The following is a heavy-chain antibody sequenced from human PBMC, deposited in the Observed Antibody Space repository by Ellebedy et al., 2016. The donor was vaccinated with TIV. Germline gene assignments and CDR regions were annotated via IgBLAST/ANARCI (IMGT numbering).Heavy chain of an antibody. Sequence: GGSLRLSCAASGFTFSSYSMNWVRQAPGKGLEWVSSISSSSSYIYYADSVKGRFTISRDNAKNSLYLQMNSLRAEDTAVYYCARELRYGYRSPDDDFDIWGQGTMVTVSS. D-gene: IGHD5-18*01. J-gene: IGHJ3*02. CDR2: ISSSSSYI. V-gene: IGHV3-21*04. CDR3: ARELRYGYRSPDDDFDI. CDR1: GFTFSSYS.